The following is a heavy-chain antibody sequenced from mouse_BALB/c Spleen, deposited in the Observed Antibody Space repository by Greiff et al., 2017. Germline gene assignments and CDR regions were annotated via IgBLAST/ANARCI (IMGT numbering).Heavy chain of an antibody. CDR1: GFTFSNYW. CDR3: TRIGWVSYYGSSPWYFDV. Sequence: EVQRVESGGGLVQPGGSMKLSCVASGFTFSNYWMNWVRQSPEKGLEWVAEIRLKSNNYATHYAESVKGRFTISRDDSKSSVYLQMNNLRAEDTGIYYCTRIGWVSYYGSSPWYFDVWGAGTTVTVSS. J-gene: IGHJ1*01. V-gene: IGHV6-6*02. D-gene: IGHD1-1*01. CDR2: IRLKSNNYAT.